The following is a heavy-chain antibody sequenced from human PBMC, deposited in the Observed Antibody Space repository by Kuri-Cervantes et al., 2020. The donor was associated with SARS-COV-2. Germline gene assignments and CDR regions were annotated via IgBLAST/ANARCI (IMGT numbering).Heavy chain of an antibody. CDR3: ARPKTYYNDSSGYYYVIDAFDI. V-gene: IGHV4-39*07. D-gene: IGHD3-22*01. CDR2: IYYSGST. J-gene: IGHJ3*02. Sequence: GSLRLSCTVSGGSISRSSYYWGWIRQPPGKGLEWIGSIYYSGSTYYNPSLKSRVTISVDTSKNQFSLKLSSVTAADTAVYYCARPKTYYNDSSGYYYVIDAFDIWGQGTMVTVSS. CDR1: GGSISRSSYY.